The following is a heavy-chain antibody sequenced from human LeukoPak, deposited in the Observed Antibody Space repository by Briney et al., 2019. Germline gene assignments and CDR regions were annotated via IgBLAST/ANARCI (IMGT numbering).Heavy chain of an antibody. CDR3: ARVGRAITAAGFGAFDI. D-gene: IGHD6-13*01. J-gene: IGHJ3*02. CDR1: GFTFSDYY. CDR2: ISSGSNFK. V-gene: IGHV3-11*01. Sequence: GGSLRLSCAASGFTFSDYYMSWIRQAPGKGLEWVSYISSGSNFKYYADSVKGRFTISRDNAKNSLYPQMNGLRAEDTAVYYCARVGRAITAAGFGAFDIWGQGTMVTVSS.